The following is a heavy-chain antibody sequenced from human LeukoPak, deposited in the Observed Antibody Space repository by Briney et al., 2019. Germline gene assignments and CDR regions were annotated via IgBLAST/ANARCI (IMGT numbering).Heavy chain of an antibody. V-gene: IGHV3-11*01. CDR1: GFTFSDYY. CDR2: ISSSGSTI. J-gene: IGHJ3*02. Sequence: PGGSLRLSCAASGFTFSDYYMSWIRQAPGKGLEWVSYISSSGSTIYYADSVKGRFTISRDNAKNSLYLQMNSLRAEDTAVYYCAREYYYILTGYSNAFDIWGQGTMVTVSS. CDR3: AREYYYILTGYSNAFDI. D-gene: IGHD3-9*01.